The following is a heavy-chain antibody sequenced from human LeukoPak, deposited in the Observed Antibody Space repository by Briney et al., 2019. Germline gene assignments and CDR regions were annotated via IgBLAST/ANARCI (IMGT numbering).Heavy chain of an antibody. CDR1: GYTFTGYY. Sequence: GASVKVSCKASGYTFTGYYMHWVRQAPGQGLEWMGWINPNSGGTNYAQKFQGRVTMTRDTSISTAYMELSRLRSDDTAVYYCARVRFYDYVWGSYRYPEGYYFDYWGQGTLVTVSS. CDR2: INPNSGGT. J-gene: IGHJ4*02. D-gene: IGHD3-16*02. CDR3: ARVRFYDYVWGSYRYPEGYYFDY. V-gene: IGHV1-2*02.